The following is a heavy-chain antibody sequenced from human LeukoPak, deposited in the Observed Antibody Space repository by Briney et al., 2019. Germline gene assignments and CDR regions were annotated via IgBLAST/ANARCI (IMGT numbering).Heavy chain of an antibody. CDR2: IYTSGST. D-gene: IGHD3-16*01. Sequence: KTSENLSLTCTVSGGSISSGSYYWSWIRQPAGKGLEWIGRIYTSGSTNYNLSLKSRVAIAVDTSKNQFSLKLSSVTAADTSVYYCARVGWGSAPYFDYWGQGTLVTVSS. J-gene: IGHJ4*02. CDR3: ARVGWGSAPYFDY. V-gene: IGHV4-61*02. CDR1: GGSISSGSYY.